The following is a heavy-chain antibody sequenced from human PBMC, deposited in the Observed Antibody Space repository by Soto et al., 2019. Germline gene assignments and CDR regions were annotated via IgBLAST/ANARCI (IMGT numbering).Heavy chain of an antibody. Sequence: ASVKVSCKASGGTFSSYTISWVRQAPGQGLEWMGRIIPILGIANYAQKFQGRVTITADKSTSTAYMELSSLRSEDTAVYYCARETAGYSSGYWGQGTLVTVSS. CDR1: GGTFSSYT. J-gene: IGHJ4*02. CDR2: IIPILGIA. D-gene: IGHD6-19*01. CDR3: ARETAGYSSGY. V-gene: IGHV1-69*04.